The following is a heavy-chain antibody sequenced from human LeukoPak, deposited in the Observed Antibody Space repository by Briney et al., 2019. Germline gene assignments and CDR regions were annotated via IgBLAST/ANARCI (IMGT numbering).Heavy chain of an antibody. D-gene: IGHD3-22*01. Sequence: TSETLSLTCTVSGGSISSGGYYWSWIRQHPGKGLEWIGYIYYSGSTYYNPSLKSRVTISVDTSKNQFSLKLSSVTAADTAVYYCARAFEYYYDSSGYYLGDYFDYWGQGILVTVSS. CDR2: IYYSGST. J-gene: IGHJ4*02. CDR1: GGSISSGGYY. V-gene: IGHV4-31*03. CDR3: ARAFEYYYDSSGYYLGDYFDY.